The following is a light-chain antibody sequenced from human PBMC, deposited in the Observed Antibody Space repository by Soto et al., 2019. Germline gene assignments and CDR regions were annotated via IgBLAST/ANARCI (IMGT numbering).Light chain of an antibody. CDR1: SSDVGDYKF. J-gene: IGLJ2*01. CDR3: CSYTSSTTPL. V-gene: IGLV2-8*01. Sequence: QSALTQPPSASGSPGQSVTISCTGSSSDVGDYKFVSWYQQHPGKAPKLMIYEVSRRPSGVPDRFSGSKSGNTASLTVSGLQAEDEADYYCCSYTSSTTPLFGGGTKLTVL. CDR2: EVS.